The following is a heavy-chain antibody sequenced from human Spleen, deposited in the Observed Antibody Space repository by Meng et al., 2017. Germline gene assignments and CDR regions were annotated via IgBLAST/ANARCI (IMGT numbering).Heavy chain of an antibody. Sequence: QVQLVQSGSELKRPGASVKVSCKASEYTFRSYAMNWVRQAPGQGLEWMGWINPNTGNPTSAQAFTGRFVFSSDTSVSTTYLQISSLRAEDTAVYYCATIGFDYWGQGTLVTVSS. CDR2: INPNTGNP. CDR1: EYTFRSYA. V-gene: IGHV7-4-1*02. D-gene: IGHD3-22*01. J-gene: IGHJ4*02. CDR3: ATIGFDY.